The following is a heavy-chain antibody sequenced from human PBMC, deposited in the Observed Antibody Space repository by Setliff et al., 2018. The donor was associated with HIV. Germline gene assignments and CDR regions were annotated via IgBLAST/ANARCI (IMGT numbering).Heavy chain of an antibody. D-gene: IGHD4-17*01. V-gene: IGHV3-23*01. J-gene: IGHJ4*01. Sequence: PGGSLRLSCAASGFTFSSYAMSWVRQAPGKGLEWVSAIGPVGTSTYYADSVKGRFTISRDNSKNTLFLQMNSLRAEDTAIYYCAKVQGTLYGGKGTFDYWGHGTLVTVSS. CDR1: GFTFSSYA. CDR3: AKVQGTLYGGKGTFDY. CDR2: IGPVGTST.